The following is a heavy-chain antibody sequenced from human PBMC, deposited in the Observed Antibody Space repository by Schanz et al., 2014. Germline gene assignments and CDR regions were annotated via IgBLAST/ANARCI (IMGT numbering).Heavy chain of an antibody. CDR2: INTGSGDT. V-gene: IGHV1-3*04. Sequence: QVHLVQSGAEVKRPGASVKVSCKASEYSFTSYSMHWVRQAPGQRLEWMGWINTGSGDTKYSQNFQGRVTITRDTSESTAYMELSSLRSDDTAVYYCARDAADFYDILTEEDYWGQGTLVTVSS. CDR3: ARDAADFYDILTEEDY. D-gene: IGHD3-9*01. CDR1: EYSFTSYS. J-gene: IGHJ4*02.